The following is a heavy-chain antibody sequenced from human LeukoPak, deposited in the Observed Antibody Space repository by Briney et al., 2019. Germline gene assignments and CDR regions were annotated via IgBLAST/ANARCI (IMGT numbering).Heavy chain of an antibody. D-gene: IGHD1-26*01. CDR3: ASTPRSGSYENWGAFDI. CDR2: IYSGGST. CDR1: GFTVSSNY. V-gene: IGHV3-53*01. Sequence: GGSLRLSCAASGFTVSSNYMSGVRQAPGKGVEGGSVIYSGGSTYYADSVKGRFTISRDNSKNTLYLQMNSLRAEDTAVYYCASTPRSGSYENWGAFDIWGQGTMVTVSS. J-gene: IGHJ3*02.